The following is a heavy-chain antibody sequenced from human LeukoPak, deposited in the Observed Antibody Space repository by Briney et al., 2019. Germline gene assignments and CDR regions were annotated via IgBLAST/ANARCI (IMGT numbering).Heavy chain of an antibody. Sequence: GGSLRLSCSASGFTFSSYVMHWVRQAPGKGLEYVSAISITGGGTCYADSVKGIFTISRDNSKNTLSLQMNSLRAEDTALYYCVKGSDLLTRYDVVSFDPWGQGTLVTLS. J-gene: IGHJ5*02. CDR1: GFTFSSYV. CDR2: ISITGGGT. D-gene: IGHD3-9*01. V-gene: IGHV3-64D*06. CDR3: VKGSDLLTRYDVVSFDP.